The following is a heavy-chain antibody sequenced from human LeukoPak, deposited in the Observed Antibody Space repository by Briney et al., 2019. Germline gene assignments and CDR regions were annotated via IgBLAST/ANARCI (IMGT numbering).Heavy chain of an antibody. D-gene: IGHD3-10*01. CDR2: IIPIPGIA. CDR3: ARGPSQWFGESAFDI. Sequence: SVKVSCKASGGTFSSYTISWVRQAPGQGLEWMGRIIPIPGIANYAQKFQGRVTITADKSTSTAYMELSSLRSEDTAVYYCARGPSQWFGESAFDIWGQGTMVTVSS. CDR1: GGTFSSYT. J-gene: IGHJ3*02. V-gene: IGHV1-69*02.